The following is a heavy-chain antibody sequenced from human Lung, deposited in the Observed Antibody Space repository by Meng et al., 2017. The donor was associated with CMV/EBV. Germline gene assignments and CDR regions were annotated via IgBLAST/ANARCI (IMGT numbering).Heavy chain of an antibody. CDR3: ARTPGGTIFGVVDFDY. CDR1: GYPITNGFY. V-gene: IGHV4-38-2*02. J-gene: IGHJ4*02. CDR2: IYHSGTT. D-gene: IGHD3-3*01. Sequence: SETLSLXXTVSGYPITNGFYWAWIRQPPGKGLEWIGTIYHSGTTYYNPSLKSRVTISVDTSKNKFSLNLRSVTAADTAVYFCARTPGGTIFGVVDFDYWGQGXLVTVSS.